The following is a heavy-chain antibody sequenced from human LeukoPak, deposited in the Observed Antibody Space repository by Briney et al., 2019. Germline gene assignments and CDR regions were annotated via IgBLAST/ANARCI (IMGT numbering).Heavy chain of an antibody. CDR1: GDSILTRTYY. V-gene: IGHV4-39*07. Sequence: SETLSLTCTVSGDSILTRTYYWGWIRQPPGKGLEWIGSIYYSGTTHYNPSLKSRVTISVDTSKNQFSLKLSSVTAADTAVYYCARDTAAGIWGQGTLVTVSS. D-gene: IGHD6-13*01. CDR2: IYYSGTT. J-gene: IGHJ4*02. CDR3: ARDTAAGI.